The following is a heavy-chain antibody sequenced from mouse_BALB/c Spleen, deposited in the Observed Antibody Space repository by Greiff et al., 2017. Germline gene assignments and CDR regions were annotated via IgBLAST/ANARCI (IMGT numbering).Heavy chain of an antibody. CDR3: ARYYYDYDWFAY. J-gene: IGHJ3*01. V-gene: IGHV1S135*01. D-gene: IGHD2-4*01. Sequence: VHVKQSGPELMKPGASVKISCKASGYSITSYYMHWVKQSHGKSLEWIGYIDPFNGGTSYNQKFKGKATLTVDKSSSTAYMHLSSLTSEDSAVYYCARYYYDYDWFAYWGQGTLVTVSA. CDR1: GYSITSYY. CDR2: IDPFNGGT.